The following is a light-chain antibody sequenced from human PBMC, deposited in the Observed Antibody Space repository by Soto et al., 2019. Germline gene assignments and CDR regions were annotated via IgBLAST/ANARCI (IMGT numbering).Light chain of an antibody. CDR3: LLYYVGAQVL. CDR1: AGAVTSAYY. Sequence: QAVVTQEPSLTVSTGGTVTLTCASSAGAVTSAYYTNWLQQKPGQAPMALIYSTSEKHSWTPARFSGSLLGGKAALTLSAAQAEDEADYYCLLYYVGAQVLFGGGTKVTVL. J-gene: IGLJ2*01. CDR2: STS. V-gene: IGLV7-43*01.